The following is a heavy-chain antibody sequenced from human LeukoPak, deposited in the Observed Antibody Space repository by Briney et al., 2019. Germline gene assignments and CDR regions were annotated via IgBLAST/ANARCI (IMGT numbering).Heavy chain of an antibody. CDR2: IYYSGST. D-gene: IGHD3-3*01. Sequence: SETLSLTCTASGGSISSYYWSWIRQPPGKGLEWIGYIYYSGSTNYNPFLKSRVTISVDTSKNQFSLKLSSVTAADTAVYYCARGRITIFGVVRSKGTDAFDIWGQGTMVTVSS. CDR3: ARGRITIFGVVRSKGTDAFDI. J-gene: IGHJ3*02. V-gene: IGHV4-59*01. CDR1: GGSISSYY.